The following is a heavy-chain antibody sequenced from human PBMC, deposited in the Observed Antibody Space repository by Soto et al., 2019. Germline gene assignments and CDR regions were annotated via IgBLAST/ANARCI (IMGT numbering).Heavy chain of an antibody. Sequence: PGGSLRLSSVASGFIFDSYPFYWVRQAPGKGLEWVAIISYDGSKKYYSGSVKGRFTIPRDDSKNTLYLQVASLSTEDTAFYYCAKGKYYDCSGLYCLEDWGLGSLVTVSS. CDR1: GFIFDSYP. CDR2: ISYDGSKK. D-gene: IGHD3-22*01. J-gene: IGHJ4*01. V-gene: IGHV3-30*18. CDR3: AKGKYYDCSGLYCLED.